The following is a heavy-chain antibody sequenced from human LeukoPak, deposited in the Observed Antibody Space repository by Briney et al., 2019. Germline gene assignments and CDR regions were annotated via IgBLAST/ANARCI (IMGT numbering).Heavy chain of an antibody. V-gene: IGHV3-7*01. CDR2: IKQDGSEK. Sequence: GGSLRLSCAATVFTFSSYWMSWVRQAPGKGLEWVANIKQDGSEKYYVDSVKGRFTISKDNAKNSLYLQMNSLRAEDTAVYYCARVVFPSRVSDYWGQGTLVTVSS. J-gene: IGHJ4*02. D-gene: IGHD2-21*01. CDR3: ARVVFPSRVSDY. CDR1: VFTFSSYW.